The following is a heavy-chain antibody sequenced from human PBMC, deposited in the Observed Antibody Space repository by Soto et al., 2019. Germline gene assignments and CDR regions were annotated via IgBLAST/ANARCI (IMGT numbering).Heavy chain of an antibody. V-gene: IGHV4-30-2*01. Sequence: QLQLQESGSGLVKPSQTLSLTCAVSGGSISSGGYSWSWIRQPPGKGLELIGYIYHSGSTYYSPSLKSRVTISVDRSKNQFSLKLSSVSAEDTAVYYCASAGGLGAVAADYWGQGTLVTVSS. CDR1: GGSISSGGYS. D-gene: IGHD6-19*01. CDR3: ASAGGLGAVAADY. J-gene: IGHJ4*02. CDR2: IYHSGST.